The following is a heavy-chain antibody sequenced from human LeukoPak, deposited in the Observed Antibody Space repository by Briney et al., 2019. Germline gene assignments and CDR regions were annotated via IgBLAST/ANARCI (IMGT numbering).Heavy chain of an antibody. CDR1: GYTFCSYW. CDR2: INGDGSST. Sequence: GGSLTLSCAASGYTFCSYWLHWIRQAPEQGLVWVSRINGDGSSTSYADSVKGRFTISRDNSNNTLYLQMNSLSVEDTAIYYCAKDFSSSEYYYYGMDVWGQGTTVTVSS. V-gene: IGHV3-74*01. D-gene: IGHD2/OR15-2a*01. CDR3: AKDFSSSEYYYYGMDV. J-gene: IGHJ6*02.